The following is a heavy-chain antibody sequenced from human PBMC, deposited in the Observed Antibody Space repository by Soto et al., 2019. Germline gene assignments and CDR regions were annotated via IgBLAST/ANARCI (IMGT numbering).Heavy chain of an antibody. Sequence: QVQLVESGGGVVQPGRSLRLSCAASGFSFSSFGMHWDRQAPGKGLEWVAMIWYDGINKYYVDSVKCRFTISRDNSESTLYLRMDSLRAEDTAVYYSAREGRAFFDYWGQGTLVTVSS. CDR3: AREGRAFFDY. V-gene: IGHV3-33*01. D-gene: IGHD3-3*02. J-gene: IGHJ4*02. CDR2: IWYDGINK. CDR1: GFSFSSFG.